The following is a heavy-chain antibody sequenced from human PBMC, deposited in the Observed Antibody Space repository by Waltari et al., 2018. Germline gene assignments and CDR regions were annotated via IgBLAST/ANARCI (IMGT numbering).Heavy chain of an antibody. CDR2: INHSGST. CDR1: GGSFSGYY. Sequence: QVQLQQWGAGLFKPSETLSLTCAVYGGSFSGYYWSWIRQPPGKGLEWIGEINHSGSTNYNPSLKSRVTISVDTSKNQFSLKLSSVTAADTAVYYCAREGPAAAGIDYWGQGTLVTVSS. J-gene: IGHJ4*02. CDR3: AREGPAAAGIDY. D-gene: IGHD6-13*01. V-gene: IGHV4-34*01.